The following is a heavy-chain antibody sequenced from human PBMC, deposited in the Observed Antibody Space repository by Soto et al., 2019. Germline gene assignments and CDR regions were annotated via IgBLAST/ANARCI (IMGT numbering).Heavy chain of an antibody. V-gene: IGHV4-39*01. CDR2: VYFSGTT. J-gene: IGHJ2*01. Sequence: HLQLQESGPGLVKPSETLSLTCSVFGASISTSSFYWGWIRRAPGKGLEWIGSVYFSGTTYQNPFLKSRITISVDTSNNQFSLRLSSVTAADTAVYYCAWLGFGSSGYYRPNYWSFDLWGRGTLVTVSS. CDR3: AWLGFGSSGYYRPNYWSFDL. CDR1: GASISTSSFY. D-gene: IGHD3-22*01.